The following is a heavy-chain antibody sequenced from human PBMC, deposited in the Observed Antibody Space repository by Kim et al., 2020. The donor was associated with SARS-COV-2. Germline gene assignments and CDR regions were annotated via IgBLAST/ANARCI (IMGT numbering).Heavy chain of an antibody. CDR2: IYYSGST. J-gene: IGHJ6*02. Sequence: SETLSLTCTVSGGSISSSSYYWGWIRQPPGKGLEWIGSIYYSGSTYYNPSLKSRVTISVDTSKNQFSLKLSSVTAADTAVYYCASNDCSSTSCYLYYGMDVWGQGTTVTVSS. CDR1: GGSISSSSYY. D-gene: IGHD2-2*01. CDR3: ASNDCSSTSCYLYYGMDV. V-gene: IGHV4-39*01.